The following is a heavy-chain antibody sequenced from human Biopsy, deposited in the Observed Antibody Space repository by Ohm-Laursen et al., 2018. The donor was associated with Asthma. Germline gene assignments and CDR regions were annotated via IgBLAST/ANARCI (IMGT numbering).Heavy chain of an antibody. Sequence: SLRLSCSASGFVFSQSGMHWVRQAPGKGLEWVALISSDGHNKYYKDSVKGRFTISRDNSKNTLHLEMNSLRVEDTAVYYCPKDVFPGWELRRGPDYWGQGTLVTVSS. J-gene: IGHJ4*02. CDR3: PKDVFPGWELRRGPDY. CDR2: ISSDGHNK. D-gene: IGHD1-26*01. CDR1: GFVFSQSG. V-gene: IGHV3-30*18.